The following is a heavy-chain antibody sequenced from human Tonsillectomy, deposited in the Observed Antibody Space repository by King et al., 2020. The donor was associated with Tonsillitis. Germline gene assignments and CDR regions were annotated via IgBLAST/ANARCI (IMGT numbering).Heavy chain of an antibody. CDR3: ARGGNLEWSIDY. V-gene: IGHV1-18*01. D-gene: IGHD3-3*01. CDR1: GYTFTSYG. CDR2: ISPYSGDT. Sequence: VQLVESGAEVKKPGASVKVSCKASGYTFTSYGISWVRQAPGQGPEWMGWISPYSGDTNYAQKLQGRVTMTTDTSTSTADMELNSLRSDDTAVYYCARGGNLEWSIDYWGQGTLVTVSS. J-gene: IGHJ4*02.